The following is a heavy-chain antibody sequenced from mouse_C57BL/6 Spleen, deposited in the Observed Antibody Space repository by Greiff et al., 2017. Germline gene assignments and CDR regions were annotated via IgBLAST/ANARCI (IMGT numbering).Heavy chain of an antibody. D-gene: IGHD2-4*01. V-gene: IGHV1-52*01. Sequence: VQLQQPGAELVRPGSSVKLSCKASGYTFTSYWMHWVKPRPIQGLEWIGNIDPSDSETHYNQKFKDKATLTVDKSSSTAYMQLSSLTSEDSAVYYCARVYYDYDGAPFDYWGQGTTLTVSS. CDR3: ARVYYDYDGAPFDY. CDR1: GYTFTSYW. J-gene: IGHJ2*01. CDR2: IDPSDSET.